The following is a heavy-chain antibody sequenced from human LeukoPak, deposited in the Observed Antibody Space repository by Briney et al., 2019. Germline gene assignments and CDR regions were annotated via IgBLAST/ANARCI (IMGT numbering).Heavy chain of an antibody. CDR3: ARALVAGVTLNALDI. D-gene: IGHD2-15*01. Sequence: PGGSLRLSCAASGFSFSGYWMHWVRHAPGKGLVWVARIQYDGSTTNYADSVKGRFTISRDNAKKTLYVQMNSLRAEDTAVYYCARALVAGVTLNALDIWGQGTMVTVSS. CDR2: IQYDGSTT. J-gene: IGHJ3*02. CDR1: GFSFSGYW. V-gene: IGHV3-74*01.